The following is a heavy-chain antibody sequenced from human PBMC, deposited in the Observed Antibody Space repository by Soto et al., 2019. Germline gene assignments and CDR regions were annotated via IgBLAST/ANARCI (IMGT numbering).Heavy chain of an antibody. V-gene: IGHV3-23*01. CDR2: ISARGGGP. J-gene: IGHJ4*02. CDR3: ARGWGDSSGYFDY. Sequence: PGGSLRLSCAASGFTFGNYDMSWVRQAPGKGLEWVSAISARGGGPYYRESVRGRFTISRDNSKNTLYLQMNTLRAEDTAVYYCARGWGDSSGYFDYWGQGPPVTVSS. CDR1: GFTFGNYD. D-gene: IGHD3-22*01.